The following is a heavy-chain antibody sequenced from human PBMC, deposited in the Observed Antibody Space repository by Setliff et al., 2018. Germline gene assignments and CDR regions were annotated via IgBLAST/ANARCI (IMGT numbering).Heavy chain of an antibody. D-gene: IGHD2-8*02. Sequence: SETLSLTCTVSGGSISSGYYWIWIRQPPGKGLEWIGEINHSGSTNYNPSLKSRVTISVDTSKNQFSLKLSSVTAADTALYYCTVYNTGSSKDHYWGQGTPVTVSS. CDR2: INHSGST. V-gene: IGHV4-34*01. CDR1: GGSISSGYY. J-gene: IGHJ4*02. CDR3: TVYNTGSSKDHY.